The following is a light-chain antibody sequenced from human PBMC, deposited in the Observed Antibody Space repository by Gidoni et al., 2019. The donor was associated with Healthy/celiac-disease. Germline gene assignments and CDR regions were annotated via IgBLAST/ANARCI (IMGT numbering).Light chain of an antibody. J-gene: IGKJ1*01. CDR1: QGIRND. Sequence: AIQMTQSPSSLSASGGDRVTITCRASQGIRNDLGWYQQKPGKAPKLLIYAASSLQSGVPSRFSGSGSGTDFTLTISSLQPVDFATYYCLQDYNYPRTFGQGTKVEIK. CDR2: AAS. V-gene: IGKV1-6*01. CDR3: LQDYNYPRT.